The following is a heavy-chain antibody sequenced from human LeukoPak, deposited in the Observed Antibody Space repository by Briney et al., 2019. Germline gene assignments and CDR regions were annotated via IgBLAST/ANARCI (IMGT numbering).Heavy chain of an antibody. Sequence: KPGGSLRLSCAASGFIFSDYYMSWIRQAPGKGLEWISYISSSSYTNYVDSVKGRFTISRDNAKNSLYLQMNSLRAEDTAVYYCARAVSVSSYYFDCWGQGTLVTVSS. CDR2: ISSSSYT. J-gene: IGHJ4*02. V-gene: IGHV3-11*05. D-gene: IGHD5/OR15-5a*01. CDR3: ARAVSVSSYYFDC. CDR1: GFIFSDYY.